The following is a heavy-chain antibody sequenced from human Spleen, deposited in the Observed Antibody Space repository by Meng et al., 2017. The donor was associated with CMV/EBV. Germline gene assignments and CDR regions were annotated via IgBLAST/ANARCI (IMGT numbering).Heavy chain of an antibody. CDR1: GGSISSYY. CDR2: LYYSGST. CDR3: ASGGSHFAY. J-gene: IGHJ4*02. V-gene: IGHV4-59*01. D-gene: IGHD1-26*01. Sequence: SETLSLTCTVSGGSISSYYWSWIRQPPGKGLEWIGCLYYSGSTNYNPSLKSRVTISVVTSKNQFSLKLSSLTAADTAMYYCASGGSHFAYWGQGTLVTVSS.